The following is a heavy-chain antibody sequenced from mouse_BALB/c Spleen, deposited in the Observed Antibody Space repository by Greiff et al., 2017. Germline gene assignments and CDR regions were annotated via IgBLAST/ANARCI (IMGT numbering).Heavy chain of an antibody. CDR3: ARRDYGSCCAMDN. Sequence: EVMLVESGGGLVKLGGSLKLSCAASGFTFSSFYMSWVRQTPEKRLELVAAINSNGGSTYYPDTVKGRFTISRDNAKNTLYLQMSSLKSEDTALYYCARRDYGSCCAMDNWGQGTSVTVSS. V-gene: IGHV5-6-2*01. J-gene: IGHJ4*01. CDR1: GFTFSSFY. D-gene: IGHD1-1*01. CDR2: INSNGGST.